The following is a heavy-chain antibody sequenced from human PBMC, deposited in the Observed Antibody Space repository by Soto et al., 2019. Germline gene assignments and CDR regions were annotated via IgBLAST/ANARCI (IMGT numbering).Heavy chain of an antibody. D-gene: IGHD3-22*01. V-gene: IGHV4-59*01. CDR3: ARSLRSDRSGYYYVNWFDP. Sequence: SETLSLTCTVSGGSMSSYYWTWPRQSPGRGLEWIGYISYSGSTYYNPSLKSRVTISADTSKNQFSLRMNSMFAADTAVYYCARSLRSDRSGYYYVNWFDPWGPGTLVNVS. J-gene: IGHJ5*02. CDR2: ISYSGST. CDR1: GGSMSSYY.